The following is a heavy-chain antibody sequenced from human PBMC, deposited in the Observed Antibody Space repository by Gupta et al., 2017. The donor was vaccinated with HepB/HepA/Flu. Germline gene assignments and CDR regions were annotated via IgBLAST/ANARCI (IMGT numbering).Heavy chain of an antibody. CDR1: GLAFSNYA. Sequence: QLLESGGGLVQPGGSLRLTCSASGLAFSNYAMTWVRQDPGKGLEWVSNINGRASSTYYADSVQGRFTISRDNSKNSLYLQMNSLRAEDTAVYYCAKGTDALRSGYKYYFDYWGQGILVSVSS. CDR3: AKGTDALRSGYKYYFDY. CDR2: INGRASST. J-gene: IGHJ4*02. D-gene: IGHD3-3*01. V-gene: IGHV3-23*01.